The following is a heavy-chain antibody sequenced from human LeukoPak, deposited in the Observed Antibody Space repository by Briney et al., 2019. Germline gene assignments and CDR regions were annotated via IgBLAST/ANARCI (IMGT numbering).Heavy chain of an antibody. CDR2: VSYDGINK. J-gene: IGHJ5*02. D-gene: IGHD1-26*01. Sequence: GGSLRPSCAASGFTFSNYPMNWVRQAPGKGLEWVAVVSYDGINKYYADSVKGRITISRDNSKNTLYLQMNSLRAEDTAVYYCARDGSGSYYVANWFDPWGQGTLVTVSS. CDR3: ARDGSGSYYVANWFDP. V-gene: IGHV3-30-3*01. CDR1: GFTFSNYP.